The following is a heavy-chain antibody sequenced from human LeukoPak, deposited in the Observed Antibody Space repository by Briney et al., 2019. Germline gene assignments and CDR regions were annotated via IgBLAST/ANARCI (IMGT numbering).Heavy chain of an antibody. CDR2: INYSGNT. J-gene: IGHJ3*02. CDR1: GGSVSSNNYY. Sequence: KSSETLSLTCTVSGGSVSSNNYYWDWIRQSPGKGLEWIGNINYSGNTYYNPSLKSRVTVSVDLSMNHFSLKLSSVTAADTAVYYCARHQSPAKDYGDYVRAFDIWGQGTMVTVSS. V-gene: IGHV4-39*01. D-gene: IGHD4-17*01. CDR3: ARHQSPAKDYGDYVRAFDI.